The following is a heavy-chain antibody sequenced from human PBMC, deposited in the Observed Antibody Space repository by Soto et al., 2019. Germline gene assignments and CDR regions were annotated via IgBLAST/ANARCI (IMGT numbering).Heavy chain of an antibody. D-gene: IGHD3-22*01. CDR1: GFTFSSYG. CDR2: IWYDGSNK. CDR3: ARADTYYDSSGAGSFDI. J-gene: IGHJ3*02. V-gene: IGHV3-33*01. Sequence: SLRLSCAASGFTFSSYGMHWVRQAPGKGLEWVAVIWYDGSNKYYADSVKGRFTISRDNSKNTLYLQMNSLRAEDTAVYYCARADTYYDSSGAGSFDIWGQGTMVTVSS.